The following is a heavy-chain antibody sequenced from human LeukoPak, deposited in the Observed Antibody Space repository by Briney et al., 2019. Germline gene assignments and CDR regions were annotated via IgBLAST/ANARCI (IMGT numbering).Heavy chain of an antibody. J-gene: IGHJ4*02. V-gene: IGHV3-23*01. CDR3: ARALRLGELSFYY. Sequence: GGSLRLSCEASRFTFSSYAMTWVRQAPGKGLEWVSAISNSGGRTYYAGSVKGRFTISRDDSKNTLYLQMNSLRAEDTAVYYCARALRLGELSFYYWGQGTRVTVSS. CDR2: ISNSGGRT. CDR1: RFTFSSYA. D-gene: IGHD3-16*02.